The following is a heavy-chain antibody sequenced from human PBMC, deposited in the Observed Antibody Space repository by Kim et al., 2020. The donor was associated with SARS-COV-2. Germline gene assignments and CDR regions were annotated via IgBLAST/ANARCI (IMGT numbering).Heavy chain of an antibody. V-gene: IGHV3-30*18. CDR2: ISYDGSNK. D-gene: IGHD3-10*01. CDR3: AKPRAHGSGSYYTYYDYYYYGMDV. Sequence: GGSLRLSCAASGFTFSSYGMHWVRQAPGKGLEWVAVISYDGSNKYYADSVKGRFTISRDNSKNTLYLQMNSLRAEDTAVYYCAKPRAHGSGSYYTYYDYYYYGMDVWGQGTTVTVSS. CDR1: GFTFSSYG. J-gene: IGHJ6*02.